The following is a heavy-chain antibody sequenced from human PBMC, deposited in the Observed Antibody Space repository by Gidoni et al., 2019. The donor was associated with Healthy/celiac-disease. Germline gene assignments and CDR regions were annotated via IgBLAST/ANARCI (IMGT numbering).Heavy chain of an antibody. CDR1: GGTFSSYA. J-gene: IGHJ4*02. Sequence: GGTFSSYAISWVRQAPGQGLEWMGGIIPIFGTANYAQKFQGRVTITADESTSTAYMELSSLRSEDTAVYYCARATYYYDSSGYSDYWGQGTLVTVSS. CDR2: IIPIFGTA. D-gene: IGHD3-22*01. V-gene: IGHV1-69*01. CDR3: ARATYYYDSSGYSDY.